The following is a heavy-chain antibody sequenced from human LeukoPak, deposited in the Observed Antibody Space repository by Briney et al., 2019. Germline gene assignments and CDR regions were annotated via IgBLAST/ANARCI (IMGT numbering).Heavy chain of an antibody. J-gene: IGHJ4*02. V-gene: IGHV3-21*01. CDR1: GFTFNTFN. CDR3: ARGHYDVLAASYKWTPDY. D-gene: IGHD3-9*01. Sequence: GGSLRLSCAASGFTFNTFNMNWVRQAPGKGLEWVSPITSGGDYIYYADSVKGRFTTSRGNAKNSLSLQLNSLRVEDTAVYYCARGHYDVLAASYKWTPDYWGQGTLVTVSS. CDR2: ITSGGDYI.